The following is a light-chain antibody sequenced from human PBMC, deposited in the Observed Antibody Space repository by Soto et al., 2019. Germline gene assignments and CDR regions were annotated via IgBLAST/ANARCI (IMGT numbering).Light chain of an antibody. Sequence: DVVMTQFPDSLAVSLGERVTINCKPSQSVLYSSINKNYLAWYQQKPGQPPKLLIYWASSRESGVPDRFSGSGSGTDFTLTISSLQDEDVAVYYCQQYYSTPWTFGQGTKVEIK. CDR2: WAS. J-gene: IGKJ1*01. V-gene: IGKV4-1*01. CDR1: QSVLYSSINKNY. CDR3: QQYYSTPWT.